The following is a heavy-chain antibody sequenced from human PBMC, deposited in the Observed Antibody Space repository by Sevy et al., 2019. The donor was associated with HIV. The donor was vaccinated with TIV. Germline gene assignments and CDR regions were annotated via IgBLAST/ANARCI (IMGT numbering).Heavy chain of an antibody. J-gene: IGHJ6*02. D-gene: IGHD3-16*01. V-gene: IGHV1-2*02. CDR1: GYTFTGYY. Sequence: ASVKVSCKASGYTFTGYYMHWVRQPPGQELEWMGWINPNSGGTNYAQKFQGRVTMTRDTSISTAYMELSRLRSDDTAVYYCARGRAVMLSPVYYYGMDVWGQGTTVTVSS. CDR2: INPNSGGT. CDR3: ARGRAVMLSPVYYYGMDV.